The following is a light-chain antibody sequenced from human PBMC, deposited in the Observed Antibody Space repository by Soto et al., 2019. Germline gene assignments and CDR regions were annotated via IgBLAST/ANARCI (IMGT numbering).Light chain of an antibody. J-gene: IGKJ1*01. CDR1: QSISSY. CDR2: AAS. CDR3: QQYSSYWT. V-gene: IGKV1-39*01. Sequence: DIQMTQSPSSLSASVGDRVTITCRASQSISSYLNWYQQKPGKAPKLLIYAASSLQSGVPSRFSGSGSGTEFTLTISSLQPDDFATYYCQQYSSYWTFGQGTKVDIK.